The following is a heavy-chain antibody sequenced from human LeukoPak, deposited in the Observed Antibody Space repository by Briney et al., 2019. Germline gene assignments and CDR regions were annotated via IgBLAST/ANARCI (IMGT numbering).Heavy chain of an antibody. D-gene: IGHD5-18*01. J-gene: IGHJ4*02. CDR2: IYPGDPDT. Sequence: GESLKISCKGSGYSFTSYWIGWVRQMPGKGLEWMGIIYPGDPDTRYSPSFQGQVTISADKSISTAYLQWSSLKASDTATYYRARVDTAMDLPYYFDYWGQGTLVTVSS. V-gene: IGHV5-51*01. CDR3: ARVDTAMDLPYYFDY. CDR1: GYSFTSYW.